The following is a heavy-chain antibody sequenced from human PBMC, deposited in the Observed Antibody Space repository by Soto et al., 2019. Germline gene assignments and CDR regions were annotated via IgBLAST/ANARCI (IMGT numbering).Heavy chain of an antibody. CDR1: GFPFSMFA. CDR3: AKASGRVHYGMHV. Sequence: GGSLRLSCAASGFPFSMFAMNWVRQAPGKGLEWVSGIRGSGGGTYYADSVKGRFTISRDDSRNMLYLEMNTLRGEDTAVYYCAKASGRVHYGMHVWGQGTTVTVSS. V-gene: IGHV3-23*01. D-gene: IGHD3-10*01. CDR2: IRGSGGGT. J-gene: IGHJ6*02.